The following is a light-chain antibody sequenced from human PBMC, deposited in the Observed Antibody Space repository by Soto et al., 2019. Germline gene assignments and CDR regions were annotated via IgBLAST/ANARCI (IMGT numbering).Light chain of an antibody. V-gene: IGKV1-12*01. CDR1: QDIGSW. CDR3: QQANMFLLT. Sequence: DIQVTQSPSSVSASVRDRVTITCRAGQDIGSWLTWYQHKPGKAPKLLISTASSLQSGVPSRFSGTGGEGEVSLTTSSRQPQGFGTYHCQQANMFLLTVAGGTTGYIK. CDR2: TAS. J-gene: IGKJ4*01.